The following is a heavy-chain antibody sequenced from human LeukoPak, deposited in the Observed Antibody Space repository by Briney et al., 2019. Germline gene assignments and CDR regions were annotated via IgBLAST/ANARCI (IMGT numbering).Heavy chain of an antibody. CDR2: ISSDGSTT. CDR3: ARTDYGDLRGSYGMDV. Sequence: GGSLRLSCAASGFSFSNFWMHWVRQAPGKGLVCVSHISSDGSTTTYADSVKGRFTISRDNAENTLFLQMNSLRPEDTAVYYCARTDYGDLRGSYGMDVWGQGTTVTVSS. V-gene: IGHV3-74*01. D-gene: IGHD4-17*01. CDR1: GFSFSNFW. J-gene: IGHJ6*02.